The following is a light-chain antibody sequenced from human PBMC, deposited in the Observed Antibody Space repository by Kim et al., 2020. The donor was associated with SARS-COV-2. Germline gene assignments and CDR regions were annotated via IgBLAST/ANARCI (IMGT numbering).Light chain of an antibody. J-gene: IGKJ1*01. CDR2: GAS. CDR1: QSVSDNY. V-gene: IGKV3-20*01. Sequence: EIVLTQSPGTLSLSPGERATLSCRASQSVSDNYLAWYQQKPGQAPRLLIYGASSRATGIPARFSGSGSGTEFTLTISSLQSEDFAVYYCQQFWTFGQGTKVDIK. CDR3: QQFWT.